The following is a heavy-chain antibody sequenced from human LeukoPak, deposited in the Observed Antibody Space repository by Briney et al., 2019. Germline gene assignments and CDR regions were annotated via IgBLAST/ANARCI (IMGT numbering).Heavy chain of an antibody. CDR2: IIPILGIA. CDR3: ARDWSYYDYVWGSYRPSGMDV. V-gene: IGHV1-69*04. J-gene: IGHJ6*02. Sequence: SVKVSCKASGGTFSSYAISWVRQAPGQGLEWMGRIIPILGIANYAQKFQGRITITADKSTSTAYMELSSLRSEDTAVYYCARDWSYYDYVWGSYRPSGMDVWGQGTTVTVSS. CDR1: GGTFSSYA. D-gene: IGHD3-16*02.